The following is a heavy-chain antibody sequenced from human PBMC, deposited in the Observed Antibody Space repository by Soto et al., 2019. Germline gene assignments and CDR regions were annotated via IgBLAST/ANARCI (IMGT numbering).Heavy chain of an antibody. CDR3: VRQGIGHRHGLVDV. Sequence: QVELQQSGPRLVKPSETLSLTCSVSSGPSSSHNWGWIRQSPGRGLEWIGYVYYTGGTSYNPSLNSPVTIPADTSPNHNSLTLSSVTAADTAVYYCVRQGIGHRHGLVDVWGQGTTVSVSS. CDR2: VYYTGGT. J-gene: IGHJ6*02. V-gene: IGHV4-59*08. D-gene: IGHD3-10*01. CDR1: SGPSSSHN.